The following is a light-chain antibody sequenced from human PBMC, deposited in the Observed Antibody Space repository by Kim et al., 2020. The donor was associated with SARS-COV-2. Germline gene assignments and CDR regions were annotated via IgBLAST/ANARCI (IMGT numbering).Light chain of an antibody. V-gene: IGKV1-39*01. CDR2: AAS. CDR3: QQTYSSPPA. CDR1: QSISSN. Sequence: DIHMTQSPSSLSASVGDRVTITCRASQSISSNLNWYQQKPGKAPKLLINAASSLQSGVPSRFSGSGSGTDFTLTISGLQPEDFGTYYCQQTYSSPPAFGQGTKVDIK. J-gene: IGKJ1*01.